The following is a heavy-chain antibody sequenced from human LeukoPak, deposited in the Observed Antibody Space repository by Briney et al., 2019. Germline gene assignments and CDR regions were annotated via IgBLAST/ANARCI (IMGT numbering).Heavy chain of an antibody. CDR2: ISSSSYI. CDR1: GFTFSSYS. V-gene: IGHV3-21*04. D-gene: IGHD6-19*01. CDR3: ANLPVRGWPTFDY. J-gene: IGHJ4*02. Sequence: GGSLRLSCAASGFTFSSYSMNWVRQAPGKGLEWVSSISSSSYIYYADSVKGRFTISRDNSKNTLYLQMNSLRAEDTAVYYCANLPVRGWPTFDYWGQGTLVTVSS.